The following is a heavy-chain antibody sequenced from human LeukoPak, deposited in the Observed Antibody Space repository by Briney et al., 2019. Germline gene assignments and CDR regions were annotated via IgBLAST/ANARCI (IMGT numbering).Heavy chain of an antibody. CDR3: ARDARTEQQLIPIDY. CDR2: ISAYNGNT. J-gene: IGHJ4*02. D-gene: IGHD6-13*01. V-gene: IGHV1-18*01. CDR1: GYTFTSYG. Sequence: ASVKVSCKASGYTFTSYGISWVRQAPGQGLEWMGWISAYNGNTNYAQKVQGRVTMTTDTSTNTAYMELRSLRSDDTAVYYCARDARTEQQLIPIDYWGQGTLVTVSS.